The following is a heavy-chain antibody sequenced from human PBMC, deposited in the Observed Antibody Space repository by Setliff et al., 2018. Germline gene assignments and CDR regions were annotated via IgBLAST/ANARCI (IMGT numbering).Heavy chain of an antibody. V-gene: IGHV1-2*02. J-gene: IGHJ4*02. D-gene: IGHD3-16*01. CDR2: IDPKSGRT. Sequence: ASVKVSCKTSGYPFVGYFIYWTRQAPGQGLEWVGWIDPKSGRTKYAVKFQGRVTMTRDTSSSTIYMEVNSLTSDDTAVYFCAKQGDLAFDYWGQGTQVTVSS. CDR1: GYPFVGYF. CDR3: AKQGDLAFDY.